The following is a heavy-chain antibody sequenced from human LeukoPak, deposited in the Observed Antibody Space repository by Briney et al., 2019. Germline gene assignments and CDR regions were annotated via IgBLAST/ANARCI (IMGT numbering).Heavy chain of an antibody. V-gene: IGHV1-69*02. J-gene: IGHJ4*02. D-gene: IGHD3-10*01. CDR3: ARMLVVRGIGVGEGLDY. CDR2: IIPILGIA. CDR1: GGTFSSYT. Sequence: SVKVSCKASGGTFSSYTISWVRQAPGQGLEWMGRIIPILGIANYAQKFQGRVTITADKSTSPAYMELSSLRSEDTAVYYCARMLVVRGIGVGEGLDYWGQGTLVTVSS.